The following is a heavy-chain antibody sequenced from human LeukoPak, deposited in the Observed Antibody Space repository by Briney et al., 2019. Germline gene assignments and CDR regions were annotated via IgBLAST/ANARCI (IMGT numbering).Heavy chain of an antibody. D-gene: IGHD6-19*01. J-gene: IGHJ3*02. CDR3: ASPVASDAFDI. CDR2: MNPNSGNT. Sequence: GASMKVSCKASVNTLSSYDINWVRQATGQGLEWMGWMNPNSGNTGYAQKFQGRVTMTRNTSISTAYLELSSLRSEDTAVYYCASPVASDAFDIWGQGTMVTVSS. V-gene: IGHV1-8*01. CDR1: VNTLSSYD.